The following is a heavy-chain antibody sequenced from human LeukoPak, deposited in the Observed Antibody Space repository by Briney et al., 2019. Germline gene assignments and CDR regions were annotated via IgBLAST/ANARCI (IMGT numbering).Heavy chain of an antibody. J-gene: IGHJ4*02. D-gene: IGHD1-26*01. CDR3: TTDLLLTVGAIDY. Sequence: GGSLRLSCAASGFTFSNAWMSWVRQAPGKGLEWVGRIKSKTDGGTTDYAAPVKGRFTISRDDSKNTLYLQMNSLKTEDTAVYYYTTDLLLTVGAIDYWGQGTLVTVSS. CDR2: IKSKTDGGTT. V-gene: IGHV3-15*01. CDR1: GFTFSNAW.